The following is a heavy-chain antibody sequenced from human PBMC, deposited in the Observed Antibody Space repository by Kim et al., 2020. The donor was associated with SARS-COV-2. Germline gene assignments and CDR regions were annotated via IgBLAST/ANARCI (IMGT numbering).Heavy chain of an antibody. CDR2: IYYSGST. CDR1: GGSISSSSYY. Sequence: SETLSLTCTVSGGSISSSSYYWGWIRQPPGKGLEWIGSIYYSGSTYYNPSLKSRVTISVDTSKNQFSLKLSSVTAADTAVYYCARHDAARYYGSGSYTFDYWGQGTLVTVSS. V-gene: IGHV4-39*01. J-gene: IGHJ4*02. CDR3: ARHDAARYYGSGSYTFDY. D-gene: IGHD3-10*01.